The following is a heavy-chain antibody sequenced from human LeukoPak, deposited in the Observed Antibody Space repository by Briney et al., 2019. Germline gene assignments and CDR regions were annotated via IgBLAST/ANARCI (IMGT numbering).Heavy chain of an antibody. J-gene: IGHJ4*02. V-gene: IGHV3-21*06. D-gene: IGHD5-18*01. CDR2: ISGRSSSI. Sequence: SGGSLRLSCTASGFTFSNYNMNWVRQAPGKGLEWVSSISGRSSSIHYADSVKGRFTISRDNAKNLLYLQMNSLRGEDTAVYYCARDGHSYGFFDYWGQGTLVIVSS. CDR3: ARDGHSYGFFDY. CDR1: GFTFSNYN.